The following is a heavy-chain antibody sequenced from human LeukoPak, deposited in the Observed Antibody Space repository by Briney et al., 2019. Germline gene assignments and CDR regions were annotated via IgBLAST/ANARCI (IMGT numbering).Heavy chain of an antibody. V-gene: IGHV4-34*01. CDR2: INHSGST. D-gene: IGHD1-26*01. CDR3: ARGPRYSGSYYGFYYYYGMDV. Sequence: PETLSLTCAVYGGSFSGYYWSWIRQPPGKGLEWIGEINHSGSTNYNPSLKSRVTISVDTSKNQFSLKLSSVTAADTAVYYCARGPRYSGSYYGFYYYYGMDVWGQGTTVTVSS. J-gene: IGHJ6*02. CDR1: GGSFSGYY.